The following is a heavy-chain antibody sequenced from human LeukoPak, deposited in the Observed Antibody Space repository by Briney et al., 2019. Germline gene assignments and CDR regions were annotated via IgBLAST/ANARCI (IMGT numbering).Heavy chain of an antibody. CDR1: GFTFSNYW. V-gene: IGHV3-7*04. Sequence: GGSLRLSCAASGFTFSNYWMSWVRQAPGKGLGWLANVKEDRSEKYYVVSVKCLFTISRDNAKNSLYLQMNSLRAEDTAVYYCARGHTCMSSWGQGTLVTVSS. CDR2: VKEDRSEK. CDR3: ARGHTCMSS. D-gene: IGHD1-26*01. J-gene: IGHJ5*02.